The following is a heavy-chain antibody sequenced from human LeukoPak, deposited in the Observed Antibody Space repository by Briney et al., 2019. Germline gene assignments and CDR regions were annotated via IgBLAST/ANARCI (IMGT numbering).Heavy chain of an antibody. CDR3: ARGGVSWYFDL. D-gene: IGHD3-10*01. Sequence: KPSETLSLTCAVYGGSFSGYYWSWIRQPPGKGLEWIGEINHSGSTNYNPSLKSRVTISVDTSKNQFSLKLSSVTAADTAVYYCARGGVSWYFDLWGRGTLVTVSA. CDR1: GGSFSGYY. CDR2: INHSGST. J-gene: IGHJ2*01. V-gene: IGHV4-34*01.